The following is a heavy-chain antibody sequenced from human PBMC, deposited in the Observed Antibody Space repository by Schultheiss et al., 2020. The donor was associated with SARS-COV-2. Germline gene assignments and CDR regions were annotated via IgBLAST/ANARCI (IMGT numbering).Heavy chain of an antibody. CDR2: ISSSSSYI. J-gene: IGHJ4*02. Sequence: GGSLRLSCAASGFTFSSNDMHWVRQGIGKGLEWVSSISSSSSYIYYADSVKGRFTISRDNAKNSLYLQMNSLRAEDTAVYYCAKDRVPDSKWEIDYWGQGTLVTVSS. CDR1: GFTFSSND. V-gene: IGHV3-21*04. D-gene: IGHD4-11*01. CDR3: AKDRVPDSKWEIDY.